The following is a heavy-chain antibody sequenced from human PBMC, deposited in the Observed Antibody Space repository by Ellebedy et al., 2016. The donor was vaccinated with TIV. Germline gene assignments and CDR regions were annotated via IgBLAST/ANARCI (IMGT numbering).Heavy chain of an antibody. CDR1: GSFSDYS. J-gene: IGHJ4*02. CDR2: IGRGGSVI. CDR3: VTWGQSYGR. V-gene: IGHV3-48*04. Sequence: GESLKISCAVSGSFSDYSLNWVRQAPGKGLEWRSYIGRGGSVILYADSVKGRFTISRDNAKRSLFLQMNSLRVEDTAVYYCVTWGQSYGRGGQGSLFTISS. D-gene: IGHD3-16*01.